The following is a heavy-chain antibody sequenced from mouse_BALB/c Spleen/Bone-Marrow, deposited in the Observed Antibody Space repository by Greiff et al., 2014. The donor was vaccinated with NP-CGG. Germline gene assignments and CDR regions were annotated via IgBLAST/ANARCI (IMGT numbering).Heavy chain of an antibody. CDR3: ARDGNYYFDY. CDR1: GYTFTRYW. CDR2: IDPSDSET. J-gene: IGHJ2*01. D-gene: IGHD2-1*01. V-gene: IGHV1-69*02. Sequence: VQLQQSGAELVKPGAPVKLSCKASGYTFTRYWMNWVKQRPGRGLEWIGRIDPSDSETHYNQKFKDKATLTVDKSSSTAYIQLSSQASEDSAVYYCARDGNYYFDYWGQGTTLTVSS.